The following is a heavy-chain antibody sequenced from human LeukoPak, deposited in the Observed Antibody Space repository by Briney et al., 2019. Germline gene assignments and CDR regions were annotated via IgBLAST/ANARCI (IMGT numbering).Heavy chain of an antibody. D-gene: IGHD3-22*01. J-gene: IGHJ6*02. CDR1: GGSISSGDYY. CDR3: ARTKSSGPYYYGMDV. CDR2: IYYSGST. Sequence: SETLSLTCTVSGGSISSGDYYWSWIRQPPGKGLEWIGYIYYSGSTYYNPSLKSRVTISVDTSKNRFSLKLSSVTAADTAVYYCARTKSSGPYYYGMDVWGQGTTVTVSS. V-gene: IGHV4-30-4*01.